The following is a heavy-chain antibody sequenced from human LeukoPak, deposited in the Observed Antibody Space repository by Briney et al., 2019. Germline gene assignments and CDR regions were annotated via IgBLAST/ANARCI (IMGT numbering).Heavy chain of an antibody. CDR1: GFTFSNFA. J-gene: IGHJ4*02. CDR2: ISGSGGDT. CDR3: AAGPNWNYDY. D-gene: IGHD1-7*01. Sequence: GGSLRLSCAASGFTFSNFAMSWVRQAPGKGLEWVSGISGSGGDTYYAHSVKGRFTISRDNSKNTLYLQMNSLRADDTAVYYCAAGPNWNYDYWGQGTLVTVSS. V-gene: IGHV3-23*01.